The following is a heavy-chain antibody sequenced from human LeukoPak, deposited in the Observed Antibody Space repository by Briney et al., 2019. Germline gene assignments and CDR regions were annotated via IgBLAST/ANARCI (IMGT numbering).Heavy chain of an antibody. D-gene: IGHD3-22*01. J-gene: IGHJ4*02. Sequence: ASVKVSCKASGYTFTGYYMHWVRPAAGQGLEWMGWINPNSGGTNYAQKFQGRVTMTRDTTISTAYMEVSRLRSDDTAVYYCAREDSSGYDYWGQGTLVTVSS. V-gene: IGHV1-2*02. CDR3: AREDSSGYDY. CDR2: INPNSGGT. CDR1: GYTFTGYY.